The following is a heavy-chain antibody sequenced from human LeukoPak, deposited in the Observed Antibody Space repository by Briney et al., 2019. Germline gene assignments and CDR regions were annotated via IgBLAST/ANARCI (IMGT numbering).Heavy chain of an antibody. CDR2: IVVGSGNT. CDR1: GFTFTSSA. CDR3: ARAWELLFNWFDP. Sequence: SVKVSCKASGFTFTSSAVQWVRQARGQRLEWIGWIVVGSGNTNYAQKFQERVTITRDMSTSTAYMELSSLRSEDTAVYYCARAWELLFNWFDPWGQGTLVTVSS. V-gene: IGHV1-58*01. D-gene: IGHD1-26*01. J-gene: IGHJ5*02.